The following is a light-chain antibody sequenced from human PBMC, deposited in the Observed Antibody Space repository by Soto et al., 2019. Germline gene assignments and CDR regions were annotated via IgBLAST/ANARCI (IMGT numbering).Light chain of an antibody. CDR3: SSYTSSSTVV. J-gene: IGLJ2*01. Sequence: QSALTQPASVSGSPGQSITISCTGTSSDVGGYNYVSWYQQHPDKAPKLMIYDVSNRPSGVSNRFSGSKSGNTASLTISGLQAEDEADYYCSSYTSSSTVVFGGGTKHTVL. CDR1: SSDVGGYNY. V-gene: IGLV2-14*01. CDR2: DVS.